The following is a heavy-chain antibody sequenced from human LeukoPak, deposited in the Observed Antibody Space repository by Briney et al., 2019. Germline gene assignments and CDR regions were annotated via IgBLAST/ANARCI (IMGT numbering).Heavy chain of an antibody. D-gene: IGHD3-22*01. Sequence: GGSLRLSCAASGFNFGTSSMNWVRQTPGKGLEWISYISSSSTTIYYADSVKGRFTISRDNAKNSLYLQMNSLRAEDTAVYYCARDLYYDGSGGDLWGRGTLVTVSS. CDR2: ISSSSTTI. CDR3: ARDLYYDGSGGDL. J-gene: IGHJ2*01. V-gene: IGHV3-48*04. CDR1: GFNFGTSS.